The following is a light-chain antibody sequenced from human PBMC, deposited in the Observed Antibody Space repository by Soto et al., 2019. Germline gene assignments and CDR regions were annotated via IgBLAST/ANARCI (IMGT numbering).Light chain of an antibody. Sequence: EIVLTQSPATLSLSPGDRATLSCRASQSVSKYLAWYQQKPGQAPRLLIFDASNRATGIPARFSGSGSGTDFTLTISSLEPEDFAVYYCQHRSDWPLTFGGGTEVEIK. CDR2: DAS. V-gene: IGKV3-11*01. CDR3: QHRSDWPLT. CDR1: QSVSKY. J-gene: IGKJ4*01.